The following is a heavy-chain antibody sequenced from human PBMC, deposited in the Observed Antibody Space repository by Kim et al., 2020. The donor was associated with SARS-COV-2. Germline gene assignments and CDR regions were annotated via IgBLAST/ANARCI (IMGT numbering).Heavy chain of an antibody. CDR3: ARYSSSSGHYYYYMDV. D-gene: IGHD6-6*01. CDR2: IYYSGNT. J-gene: IGHJ6*03. Sequence: SETLPLTCTVSGGSISSHYWSWIRQPPGKGLEWIGYIYYSGNTNSNPSLKSRVTTSIDTSKNQFSLKLNSVTAADTAVYYCARYSSSSGHYYYYMDVWG. V-gene: IGHV4-59*08. CDR1: GGSISSHY.